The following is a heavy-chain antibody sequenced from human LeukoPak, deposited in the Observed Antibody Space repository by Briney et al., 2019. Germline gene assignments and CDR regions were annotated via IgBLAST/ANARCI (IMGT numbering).Heavy chain of an antibody. CDR2: IYYSGST. CDR3: ACYSGSYWAGAFDI. CDR1: GGSISSSSHY. V-gene: IGHV4-39*07. Sequence: TSETLSLTCTVSGGSISSSSHYWGWVRQPPGKGLEWIGSIYYSGSTYYNPSPKSRVTMSVDTPENQFSLKLNSVTAADTAVYYCACYSGSYWAGAFDIWGQGTMVTVSS. D-gene: IGHD1-26*01. J-gene: IGHJ3*02.